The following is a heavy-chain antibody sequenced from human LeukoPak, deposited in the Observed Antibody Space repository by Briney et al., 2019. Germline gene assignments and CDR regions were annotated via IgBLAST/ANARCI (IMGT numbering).Heavy chain of an antibody. CDR2: INHSGST. Sequence: SETLSLTCAVYGGSFSSYSWSWIRQPPGKGLEWIGEINHSGSTNYNPSLKSRVTISVDTSKNQFSLKLSSVTAADTAVYYCARGPATTSSMGGADFQHWGQGTLVTVSS. V-gene: IGHV4-34*01. CDR1: GGSFSSYS. J-gene: IGHJ1*01. D-gene: IGHD3-16*01. CDR3: ARGPATTSSMGGADFQH.